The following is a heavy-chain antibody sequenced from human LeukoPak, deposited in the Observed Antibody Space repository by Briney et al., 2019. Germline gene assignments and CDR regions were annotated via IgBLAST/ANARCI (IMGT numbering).Heavy chain of an antibody. V-gene: IGHV3-23*01. Sequence: PGGSLRLSCAASGFTFSSYAMGWVRQAPGKGLEWVSVISGSGGSTYYADSVKGRFTISRDNSKNTLYMQMNSLRAEDTAVYYCAKDRVGSTHFDHWGQGTLVTVSS. CDR3: AKDRVGSTHFDH. CDR1: GFTFSSYA. D-gene: IGHD1-26*01. J-gene: IGHJ4*02. CDR2: ISGSGGST.